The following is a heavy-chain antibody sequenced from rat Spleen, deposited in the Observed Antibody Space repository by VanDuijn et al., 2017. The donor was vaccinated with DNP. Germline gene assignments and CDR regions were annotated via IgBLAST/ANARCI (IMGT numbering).Heavy chain of an antibody. J-gene: IGHJ1*01. V-gene: IGHV2-19*01. CDR3: ARDGYNYWYFDF. CDR2: ISSGGST. D-gene: IGHD1-9*01. Sequence: QVQLKESGPGMVQPSQTLSLTCTVSGFSLTDYSVHWVRQPPGKVLEWIAAISSGGSTYYNSALKSRLSISRDTSKSQVFLKMNSLQTEDTATYYCARDGYNYWYFDFWGPGTMVTVSS. CDR1: GFSLTDYS.